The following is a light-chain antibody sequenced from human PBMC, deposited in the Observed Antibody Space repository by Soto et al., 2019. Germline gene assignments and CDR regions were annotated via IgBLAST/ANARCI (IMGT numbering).Light chain of an antibody. V-gene: IGKV1-13*02. Sequence: AIQLTQSPSSLSASVGDRVTITCRASQGISSSLAWYQQKPGKAPKLLIYDASSLESGVPSRFSGSGSVTDFTLTISRLQPEDFATYYCHQFNSYPLTFGPGTRLEIK. CDR1: QGISSS. J-gene: IGKJ5*01. CDR3: HQFNSYPLT. CDR2: DAS.